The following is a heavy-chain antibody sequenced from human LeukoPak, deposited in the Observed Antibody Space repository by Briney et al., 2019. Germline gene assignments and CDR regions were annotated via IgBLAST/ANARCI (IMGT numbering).Heavy chain of an antibody. CDR1: GFIFTTYW. J-gene: IGHJ3*01. D-gene: IGHD2-15*01. CDR3: ARGYFGCDSNAFVF. V-gene: IGHV3-74*01. Sequence: GGSLRLSCAASGFIFTTYWMNWIRQAPGKGLVWVSRVNSDGSSTRYADSVKGRFTVSRDNARNTLSLQMNSLRAEVMAVYYCARGYFGCDSNAFVFWRPGTMVTVSS. CDR2: VNSDGSST.